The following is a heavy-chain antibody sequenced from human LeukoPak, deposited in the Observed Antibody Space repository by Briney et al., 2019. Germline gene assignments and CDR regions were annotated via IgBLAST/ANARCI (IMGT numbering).Heavy chain of an antibody. Sequence: ASVKVSCKASGYTFTGYYMHWVRQAPGQGLEWMGWINPNSGGTNYAQKFQGRVTMTRDTSISTAYMELSRLRSDDTAVYYCARLYGSYNWFDPWGQGTLVTVSS. CDR2: INPNSGGT. J-gene: IGHJ5*02. CDR1: GYTFTGYY. CDR3: ARLYGSYNWFDP. D-gene: IGHD3-10*01. V-gene: IGHV1-2*02.